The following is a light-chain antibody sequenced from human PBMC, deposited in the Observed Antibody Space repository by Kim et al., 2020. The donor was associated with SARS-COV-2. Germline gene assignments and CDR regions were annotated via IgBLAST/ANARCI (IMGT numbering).Light chain of an antibody. CDR2: GAS. J-gene: IGKJ4*01. V-gene: IGKV3-20*01. Sequence: PGERAPLSCRASQSVSSYLAWYQQKPGQAPRLLIYGASSRATGIPDRFSGSGSGTDFTLTISRLEPEDFAVYYCQQYGSSPAPLTFGGGTKVDIK. CDR3: QQYGSSPAPLT. CDR1: QSVSSY.